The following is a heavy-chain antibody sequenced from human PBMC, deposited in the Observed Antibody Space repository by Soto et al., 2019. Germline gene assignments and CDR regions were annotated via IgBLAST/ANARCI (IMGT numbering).Heavy chain of an antibody. J-gene: IGHJ4*02. V-gene: IGHV3-30*18. D-gene: IGHD6-13*01. CDR2: ISYDENNK. CDR3: GKGGQQLVRRTSVY. CDR1: GFTFSSYG. Sequence: QVQLVESGGGVVQPGRSLRLSCAASGFTFSSYGMHWVRQAPGKGLEWVAVISYDENNKYYADPVKGRFTISRDNSQNALYLQMKNLRAQHTAVYYCGKGGQQLVRRTSVYWGQGTLVTV.